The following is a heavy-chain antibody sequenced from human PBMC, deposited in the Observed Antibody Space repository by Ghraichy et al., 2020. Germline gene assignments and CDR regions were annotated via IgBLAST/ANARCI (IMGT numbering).Heavy chain of an antibody. J-gene: IGHJ4*02. Sequence: GGSLRLSCAASGFTFSNNWMSWVRQAPGKGLEWVANLKQDGSEKYYVDSVKGRFTISRDNAKNSLYLQINSLRAEDTAVYYCARDLPVGAPAFDYWGQGTLVTVSS. V-gene: IGHV3-7*01. CDR2: LKQDGSEK. D-gene: IGHD1-26*01. CDR1: GFTFSNNW. CDR3: ARDLPVGAPAFDY.